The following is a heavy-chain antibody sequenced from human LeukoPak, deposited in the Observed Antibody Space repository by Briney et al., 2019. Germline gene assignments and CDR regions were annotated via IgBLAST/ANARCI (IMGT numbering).Heavy chain of an antibody. V-gene: IGHV4-59*12. J-gene: IGHJ4*02. Sequence: SETLSLTCTVSGGSISSYYWSWIRQPPGKGLEWIGYIYYSGSTNYNPSLKSRVTMSVDTSKNQFSLRLSSVNAAVTAVYYCARDILATSIAAPYYWGQGTLVTVSS. D-gene: IGHD6-13*01. CDR3: ARDILATSIAAPYY. CDR2: IYYSGST. CDR1: GGSISSYY.